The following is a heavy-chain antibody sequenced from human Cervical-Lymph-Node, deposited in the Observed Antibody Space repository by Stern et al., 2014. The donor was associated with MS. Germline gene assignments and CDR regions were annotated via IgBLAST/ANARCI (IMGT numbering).Heavy chain of an antibody. CDR3: ARWSVACDS. CDR2: IYPGDSDV. V-gene: IGHV5-51*03. CDR1: GYRFINNW. Sequence: EMQLVESGAEVIKPGDSLKISCKTSGYRFINNWIAWVRQVPGKGLEWIGIIYPGDSDVRYSPSFQGHVTISVDKSINTAYLQWGSLKASDTAIYYCARWSVACDSWGQGALVTVSS. J-gene: IGHJ4*02. D-gene: IGHD2-21*01.